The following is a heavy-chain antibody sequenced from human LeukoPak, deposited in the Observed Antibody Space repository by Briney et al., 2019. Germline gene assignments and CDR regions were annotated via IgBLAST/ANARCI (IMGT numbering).Heavy chain of an antibody. Sequence: SQTLSLTCVISGEGVSSNSAAWNWFRHSPSQGLEWLGRTYYRSKWYNEYAASVKSRITIKPDTSKNQFSLQLNSVTPDDTAVYYCARSHGGYLDYWGQGTLVTVSS. CDR1: GEGVSSNSAA. J-gene: IGHJ4*02. V-gene: IGHV6-1*01. CDR2: TYYRSKWYN. CDR3: ARSHGGYLDY. D-gene: IGHD2-15*01.